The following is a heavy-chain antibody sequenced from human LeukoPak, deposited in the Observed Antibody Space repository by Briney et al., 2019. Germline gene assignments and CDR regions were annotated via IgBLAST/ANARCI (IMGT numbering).Heavy chain of an antibody. J-gene: IGHJ4*02. V-gene: IGHV3-23*01. D-gene: IGHD3-3*01. CDR2: ICGSGGST. Sequence: PGGSLRPSCAASGFTFSSYAMSWVRQAPGKGLEWVSAICGSGGSTYYADSVKGRFTISRDNSKNTLYLQMNSLRAEDTAVYYCAKVTVYDFWSGYYNATRDYWGQGTLVTVSS. CDR3: AKVTVYDFWSGYYNATRDY. CDR1: GFTFSSYA.